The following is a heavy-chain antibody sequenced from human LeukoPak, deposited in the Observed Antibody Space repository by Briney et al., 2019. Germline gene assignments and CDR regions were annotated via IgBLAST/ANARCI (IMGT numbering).Heavy chain of an antibody. Sequence: PGGSLRLSCAASGFTFSSYGMNWVRQAPGKGLEWVSSISSSSSYIYYADSVKGRFTISRDNAKNSLYLQMNSLRAEDTAVYYCARGRFIAVAGTDYYYYMDVWGKGTTVTVSS. CDR2: ISSSSSYI. J-gene: IGHJ6*03. D-gene: IGHD6-19*01. CDR3: ARGRFIAVAGTDYYYYMDV. V-gene: IGHV3-21*01. CDR1: GFTFSSYG.